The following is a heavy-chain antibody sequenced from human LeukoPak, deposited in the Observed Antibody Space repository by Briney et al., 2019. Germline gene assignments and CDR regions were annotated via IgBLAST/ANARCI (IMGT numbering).Heavy chain of an antibody. J-gene: IGHJ3*02. Sequence: ASVKVSCKASGYTFTSYGISWVRQAPGQGLEWMGWISAYNGNTNYAQKFQGRVTMTTDTSTSTAYMELRSLRSDDTAVYYCARRASSTSFLDAFDIWGQGTMVTVSS. V-gene: IGHV1-18*01. CDR3: ARRASSTSFLDAFDI. D-gene: IGHD2-2*01. CDR2: ISAYNGNT. CDR1: GYTFTSYG.